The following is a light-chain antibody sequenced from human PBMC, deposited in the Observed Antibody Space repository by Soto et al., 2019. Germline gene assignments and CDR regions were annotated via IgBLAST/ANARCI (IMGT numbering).Light chain of an antibody. CDR1: QRVSSSY. CDR3: QQYVTSLYT. J-gene: IGKJ2*01. V-gene: IGKV3-20*01. CDR2: GAS. Sequence: EIVLTQSPGTLSLSPGERVTLSCRASQRVSSSYFAWFQQKPGQAPRLLIYGASSRATGTPDRFSGSGSGTDFTLTISRLEPEDFAVYYCQQYVTSLYTFGQGTKLEIK.